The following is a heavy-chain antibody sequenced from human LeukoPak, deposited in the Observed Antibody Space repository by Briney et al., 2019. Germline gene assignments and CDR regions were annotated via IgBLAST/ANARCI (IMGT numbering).Heavy chain of an antibody. Sequence: GGSLRLSCAASGFTFSSYSMNWVRQAPGKGLEWVSSISSSSSYIYYADSVKGRFTISRDNGKNSLYLQMNSLRAEDTAVYYCARGDSSGYYFDYWGQGTLVTVSS. CDR2: ISSSSSYI. V-gene: IGHV3-21*04. D-gene: IGHD3-22*01. CDR1: GFTFSSYS. J-gene: IGHJ4*02. CDR3: ARGDSSGYYFDY.